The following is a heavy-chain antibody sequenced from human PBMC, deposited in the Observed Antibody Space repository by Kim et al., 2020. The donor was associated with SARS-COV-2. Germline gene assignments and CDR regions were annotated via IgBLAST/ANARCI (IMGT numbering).Heavy chain of an antibody. CDR2: K. J-gene: IGHJ4*02. D-gene: IGHD4-17*01. V-gene: IGHV3-33*01. Sequence: KYYANSVKDRFTISRDNSKNTLYLQMNSLRAEDTAVYYCARDDDYGYFDYWGQGTLVTVSS. CDR3: ARDDDYGYFDY.